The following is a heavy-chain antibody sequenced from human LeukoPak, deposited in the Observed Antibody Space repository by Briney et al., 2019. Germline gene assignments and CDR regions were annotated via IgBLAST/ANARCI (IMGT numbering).Heavy chain of an antibody. CDR2: IKPNSGDT. CDR3: ARSPFVGGVGATSWYFDL. J-gene: IGHJ2*01. CDR1: GFTLTGYY. Sequence: ASVKVSCKASGFTLTGYYMHWVRQDPRQGLQWMGWIKPNSGDTDYAQKFQGRVTMTRDTSISTVYMELSSMRSDDTALYYCARSPFVGGVGATSWYFDLWGRGTLVTVSS. V-gene: IGHV1-2*02. D-gene: IGHD1-26*01.